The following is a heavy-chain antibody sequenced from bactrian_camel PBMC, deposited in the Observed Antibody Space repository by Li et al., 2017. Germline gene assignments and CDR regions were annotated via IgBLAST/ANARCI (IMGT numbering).Heavy chain of an antibody. CDR1: GYTSSPYC. V-gene: IGHV3S59*01. Sequence: QLVESGGGSVQAGGSLRLACVASGYTSSPYCMAWFRQAPGKDREGVAAFFAGIDYTYYDDSVRGRFTISQDNATNTLYLQMNNLTPEDTATYYCAGSLRTYACTLSSSRYIYWGQGTQVTVS. CDR2: FFAGIDYT. J-gene: IGHJ4*01. CDR3: AGSLRTYACTLSSSRYIY. D-gene: IGHD2*01.